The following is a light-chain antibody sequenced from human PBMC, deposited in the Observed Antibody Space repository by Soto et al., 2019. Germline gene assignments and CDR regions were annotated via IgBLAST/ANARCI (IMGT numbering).Light chain of an antibody. CDR3: QQRSNWPPSLT. CDR2: DAS. CDR1: QSVSSY. V-gene: IGKV3-11*01. J-gene: IGKJ4*01. Sequence: EIVLTQSPATLSLSPGERATLSCRASQSVSSYLAWYQQKPGQPPRLLIYDASNRATGIPARFSGSGCGTDFALTISSLEPEDFAVYYCQQRSNWPPSLTFGGGTKVEIK.